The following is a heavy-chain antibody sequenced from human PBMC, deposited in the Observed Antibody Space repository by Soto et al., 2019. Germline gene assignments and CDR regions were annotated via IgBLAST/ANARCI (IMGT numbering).Heavy chain of an antibody. V-gene: IGHV3-23*01. CDR1: GFTFSNYA. D-gene: IGHD2-15*01. CDR2: ISGGGDTS. J-gene: IGHJ4*02. CDR3: AKEATGGVYYFDY. Sequence: EVQLLESGGGLVQPGGSLRLSCAVSGFTFSNYAISWVRQAPGKGLEWVSIISGGGDTSYYADSVKGRFTISRDNPRTRLYMEMNGLRAGGSANYICAKEATGGVYYFDYWGPGTLVTVSS.